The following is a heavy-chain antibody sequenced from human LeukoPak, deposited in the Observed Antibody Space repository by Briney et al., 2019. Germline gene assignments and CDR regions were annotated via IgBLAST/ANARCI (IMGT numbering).Heavy chain of an antibody. CDR3: AKDFWSGYYALDY. J-gene: IGHJ4*02. Sequence: GGSLRPSCAASGFTFSSYGMHWVRQAPGKGLEWVAVISYDGSNKYYADSVKGRFTISRDNSKNALYLQMNSLRAEDTAVYYCAKDFWSGYYALDYWGQGTLVTVSS. CDR2: ISYDGSNK. V-gene: IGHV3-30*18. CDR1: GFTFSSYG. D-gene: IGHD3-3*01.